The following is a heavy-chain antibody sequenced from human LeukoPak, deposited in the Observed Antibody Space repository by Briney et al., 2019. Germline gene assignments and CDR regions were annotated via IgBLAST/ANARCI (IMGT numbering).Heavy chain of an antibody. D-gene: IGHD3-10*01. Sequence: GGSLRLSCAASGFTFSSYSMNWVRQAPGKGLEWVSCISSSSSTIYYADSVKGRFTISRDNAKNSLYLQMNSLRAEDTAVYYCAREKHGSGSHDYWGQGTLVTVSS. CDR1: GFTFSSYS. CDR2: ISSSSSTI. J-gene: IGHJ4*02. V-gene: IGHV3-48*04. CDR3: AREKHGSGSHDY.